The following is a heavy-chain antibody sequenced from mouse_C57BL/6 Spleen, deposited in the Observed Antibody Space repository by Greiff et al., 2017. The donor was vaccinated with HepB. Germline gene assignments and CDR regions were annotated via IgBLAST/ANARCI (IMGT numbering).Heavy chain of an antibody. CDR2: IHPNSGST. CDR3: ANDGWDPFAY. V-gene: IGHV1-64*01. D-gene: IGHD4-1*01. Sequence: QVQLQQPGAELVKPGASVKLSCKASGYTFTSYWMHWVKQRPGQGLEWIGMIHPNSGSTNYNEKFKSKATLTVDKSSSTAYMQLSSLTSEDSAVYYCANDGWDPFAYWGQGTLVTVSA. J-gene: IGHJ3*01. CDR1: GYTFTSYW.